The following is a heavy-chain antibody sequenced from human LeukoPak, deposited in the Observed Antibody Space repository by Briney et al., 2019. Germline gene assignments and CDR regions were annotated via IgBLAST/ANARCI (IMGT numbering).Heavy chain of an antibody. J-gene: IGHJ3*02. CDR1: GGSIRRYY. V-gene: IGHV4-59*12. CDR2: IYYSGST. Sequence: SETLSLTCSVSGGSIRRYYWSWIRQPPGKGLEWIGDIYYSGSTNYNPSLKSRVTIAVDTSKNQFSLQLNSVTPEDTAVYYCARDQLLRFLEWLNGHDAFDIWGQGTMVTVSS. D-gene: IGHD3-3*01. CDR3: ARDQLLRFLEWLNGHDAFDI.